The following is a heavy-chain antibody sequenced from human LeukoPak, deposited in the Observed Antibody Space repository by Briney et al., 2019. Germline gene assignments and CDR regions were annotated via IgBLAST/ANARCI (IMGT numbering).Heavy chain of an antibody. CDR3: TAELLWFGELYVY. D-gene: IGHD3-10*01. CDR2: IKSKTDGGTT. V-gene: IGHV3-15*01. CDR1: GFTFSNAW. J-gene: IGHJ4*02. Sequence: PGGSLRLSCAASGFTFSNAWMSWVRQAPGKGLEWVGRIKSKTDGGTTDYAAPVKGRLTISRDDSKNTLYLQMNSLKTEDTAVYYCTAELLWFGELYVYWGQGTLVTVSS.